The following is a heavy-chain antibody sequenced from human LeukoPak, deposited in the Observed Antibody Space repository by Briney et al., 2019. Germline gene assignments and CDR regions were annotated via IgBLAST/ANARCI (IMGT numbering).Heavy chain of an antibody. Sequence: SETLSLTCTVSGGSISSSSYYWGWIRQPPGKGLEWIGSIYYSGSTYYNPSLKSRVTISVDTSKNQFSLKLSSVTAADTAVYYCAREHPPWSIAPPYGMDVWGQGTTVTVSS. CDR2: IYYSGST. V-gene: IGHV4-39*02. J-gene: IGHJ6*02. D-gene: IGHD2-8*02. CDR1: GGSISSSSYY. CDR3: AREHPPWSIAPPYGMDV.